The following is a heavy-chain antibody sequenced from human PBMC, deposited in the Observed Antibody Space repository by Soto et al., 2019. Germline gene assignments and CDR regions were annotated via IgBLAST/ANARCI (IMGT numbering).Heavy chain of an antibody. J-gene: IGHJ4*02. CDR3: AKGLSPSYYDILTGPDY. V-gene: IGHV3-23*01. Sequence: PGGSLRLSCAASGFTFSSYAMNWVRQAPGKGLEWVSVISGSSSTTFYADSVKCRFSISRDNSKKEVYLQMNRLRAEDTALYFCAKGLSPSYYDILTGPDYWGQGTQVTVSS. CDR1: GFTFSSYA. D-gene: IGHD3-9*01. CDR2: ISGSSSTT.